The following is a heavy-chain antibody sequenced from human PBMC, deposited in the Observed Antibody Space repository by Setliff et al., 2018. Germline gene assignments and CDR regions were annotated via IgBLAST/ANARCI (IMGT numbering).Heavy chain of an antibody. Sequence: SETLSLTCTVSGGSISSDSHYWGWVRQPAGKGLELIGQIYTSGRTNYNPSLKSRLTISLDTSKNQFSLRLNSVTAADTAVYYCARGITSGGYWGQSFFYLDVWGRGTTVTVS. D-gene: IGHD3-22*01. CDR3: ARGITSGGYWGQSFFYLDV. CDR1: GGSISSDSHY. CDR2: IYTSGRT. J-gene: IGHJ6*03. V-gene: IGHV4-61*09.